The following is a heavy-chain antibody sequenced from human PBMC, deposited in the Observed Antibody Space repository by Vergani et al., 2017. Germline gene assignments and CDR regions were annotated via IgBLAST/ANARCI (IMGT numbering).Heavy chain of an antibody. V-gene: IGHV1-69*01. CDR1: GYTFTSYY. CDR3: ARPGDYYGSGSPWDWYFDL. J-gene: IGHJ2*01. CDR2: IIPIFGTA. D-gene: IGHD3-10*01. Sequence: QVQLVQSGAEVKKPGASVKVSCKASGYTFTSYYMHWVRQAPGQGLEWLGGIIPIFGTANYAQKFQGRVTITADESTSTAYMELSSLRSEDTAVYYCARPGDYYGSGSPWDWYFDLWGRGTLVTVSS.